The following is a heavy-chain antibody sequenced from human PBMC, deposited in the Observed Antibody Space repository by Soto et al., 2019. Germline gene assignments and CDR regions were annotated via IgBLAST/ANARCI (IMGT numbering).Heavy chain of an antibody. CDR2: ISGSGGST. CDR1: GFTFSSYA. V-gene: IGHV3-23*01. D-gene: IGHD6-13*01. Sequence: EVQLLESGGGLVQPGGSLRLSCAASGFTFSSYAMSWVRQAPGKGLEWVSAISGSGGSTYYADSVKGRFTISRDNSKNTLYLQMNSLRAEDTAVYYCAKAPGGRSIAAAGYYFDYWGQGTLVTVSS. J-gene: IGHJ4*02. CDR3: AKAPGGRSIAAAGYYFDY.